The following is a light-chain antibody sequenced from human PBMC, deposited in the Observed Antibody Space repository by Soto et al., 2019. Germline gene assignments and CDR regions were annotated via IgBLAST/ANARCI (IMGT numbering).Light chain of an antibody. CDR2: DVS. V-gene: IGLV2-11*01. Sequence: QSALTQPRSVSGSPGQSVTISCTGTSSDVGAYNFVSWYQRHPGRVPKLMIYDVSRRPSGVPDRFSGSKSGNTASLTISGLQADDEADYYCCSYAGSYTLVFGGGTKLTVL. CDR1: SSDVGAYNF. J-gene: IGLJ3*02. CDR3: CSYAGSYTLV.